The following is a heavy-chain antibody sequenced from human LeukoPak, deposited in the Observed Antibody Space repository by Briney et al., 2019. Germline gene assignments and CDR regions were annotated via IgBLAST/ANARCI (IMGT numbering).Heavy chain of an antibody. CDR3: IAQVKYGDYVDY. J-gene: IGHJ4*02. CDR1: GFTFSNAW. D-gene: IGHD4-17*01. CDR2: IKSKTDGGTT. Sequence: TGGSLRHSCGASGFTFSNAWMSWVRQAPGKGLEWVGRIKSKTDGGTTDYAAPVKGRFTIARDDSKNTLYLQMNSLKTEDTAVYYCIAQVKYGDYVDYWGQGTLVTVSS. V-gene: IGHV3-15*01.